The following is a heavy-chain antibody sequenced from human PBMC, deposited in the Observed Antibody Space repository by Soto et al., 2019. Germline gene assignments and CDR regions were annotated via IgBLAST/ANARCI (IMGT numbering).Heavy chain of an antibody. CDR1: GYTFTSYA. J-gene: IGHJ3*02. CDR3: ARGGGLYDSSGYYLVAFDI. V-gene: IGHV1-69*13. Sequence: ASVKVSCKASGYTFTSYAISWVRQAPGQGLEWMGGIISIFGTANYAQKFQGRVTITADESTSTAYMELSSLRSEDTAVYYCARGGGLYDSSGYYLVAFDIWGQGTMVTVSS. D-gene: IGHD3-22*01. CDR2: IISIFGTA.